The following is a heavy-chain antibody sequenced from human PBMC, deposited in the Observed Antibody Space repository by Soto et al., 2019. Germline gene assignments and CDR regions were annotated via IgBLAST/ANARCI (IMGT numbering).Heavy chain of an antibody. Sequence: QLQLQESGPGLVKPSETLSLTCTVSGVSISSSSYYWGWIRQPPGKGLEWIGSLYCIGSTYYNPSLKSRVTISVDTSKNQFSLKLSSVTAADTAVYYCARSYGELDYGGQGTLVTVSS. CDR3: ARSYGELDY. CDR1: GVSISSSSYY. V-gene: IGHV4-39*01. D-gene: IGHD3-10*01. CDR2: LYCIGST. J-gene: IGHJ4*02.